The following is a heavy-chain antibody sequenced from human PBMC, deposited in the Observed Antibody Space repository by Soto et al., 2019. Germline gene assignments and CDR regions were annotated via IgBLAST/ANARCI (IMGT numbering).Heavy chain of an antibody. V-gene: IGHV4-4*07. CDR1: GTSVRHFY. CDR3: VRARADFSSTYYHYFSV. D-gene: IGHD6-13*01. Sequence: SETLSLTCKVSGTSVRHFYWSWIRQSAGKGLEWIGRIYSTGTTNFNPSLKSRPTMSMDMSKNQVSLNLTSVTAADTAVYYCVRARADFSSTYYHYFSVWGRGTLVTVSS. J-gene: IGHJ2*01. CDR2: IYSTGTT.